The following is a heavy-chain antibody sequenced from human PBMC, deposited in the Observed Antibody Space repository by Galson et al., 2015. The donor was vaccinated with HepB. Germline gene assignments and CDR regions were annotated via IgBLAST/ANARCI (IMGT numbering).Heavy chain of an antibody. J-gene: IGHJ6*02. CDR1: GFTVSSNY. V-gene: IGHV3-53*01. CDR3: ARGLYCSGGSCYSGGYYYYGMDV. CDR2: IYSGGST. D-gene: IGHD2-15*01. Sequence: SLRLSCAASGFTVSSNYMSWVRQAPGKGLEWVSVIYSGGSTYYADSVKGRFTISRDNSKNTLYLQMNSLRAEDTAVYYCARGLYCSGGSCYSGGYYYYGMDVWGQGTTVTVSS.